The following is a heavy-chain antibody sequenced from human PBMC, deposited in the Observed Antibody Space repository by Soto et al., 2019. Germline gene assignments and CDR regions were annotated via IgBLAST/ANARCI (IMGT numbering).Heavy chain of an antibody. CDR3: ARDLNGHSGYDTDDYYYYGMDV. CDR2: IYYTGST. D-gene: IGHD5-12*01. J-gene: IGHJ6*02. V-gene: IGHV4-59*01. Sequence: NPSETLSLTCTVSGGSISSYYWSWIRQPPGKGLEWLGYIYYTGSTNYNPSLESRVTISVDTSKNQFSLKLSSVTAADTAVYYCARDLNGHSGYDTDDYYYYGMDVWGQGTTVTVSS. CDR1: GGSISSYY.